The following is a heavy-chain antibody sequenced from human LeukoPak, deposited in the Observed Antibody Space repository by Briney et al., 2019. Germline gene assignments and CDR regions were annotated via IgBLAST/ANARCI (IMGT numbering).Heavy chain of an antibody. CDR2: IFYSGRT. Sequence: PSQTLSLTCNVSGGSISSGGYYWSWIRQPPGKGLEWLGYIFYSGRTYYHPSLKSRVTISVDTSNNQFSLKLSPVTAADTAVYYCAREDRVAAGVTSWFDPWGQGTLVTVSS. J-gene: IGHJ5*02. CDR3: AREDRVAAGVTSWFDP. D-gene: IGHD6-13*01. V-gene: IGHV4-31*03. CDR1: GGSISSGGYY.